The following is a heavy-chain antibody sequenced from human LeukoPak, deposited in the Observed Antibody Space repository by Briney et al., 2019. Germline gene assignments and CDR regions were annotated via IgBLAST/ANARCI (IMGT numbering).Heavy chain of an antibody. D-gene: IGHD3-3*01. CDR1: GFTFSSYG. V-gene: IGHV3-30*02. J-gene: IGHJ4*02. CDR2: IQYDGSNK. CDR3: AKAGGSYTIFGVAPRGLDY. Sequence: GGSLRLSCAASGFTFSSYGMYWVRQAPGKGLEWVTFIQYDGSNKYYADSVKGRFTISRDNSKNTLYLQMNSLRAEDTAVYSCAKAGGSYTIFGVAPRGLDYWGQGTLVTVSS.